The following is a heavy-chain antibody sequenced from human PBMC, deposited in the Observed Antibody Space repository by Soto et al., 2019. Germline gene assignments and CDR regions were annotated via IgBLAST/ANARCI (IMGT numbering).Heavy chain of an antibody. J-gene: IGHJ4*02. Sequence: SGPTLVNPAQTLTLTCTFSGFSLSTSGVGVGWIRQPPGKALEWLALIYWDDDKHYNPSLNNRLTITTDTSKNQLVLIMTNMDPVDTATYYCAHMIAFGGLLDLFDYWGQGSLVTVSS. CDR1: GFSLSTSGVG. V-gene: IGHV2-5*02. CDR2: IYWDDDK. D-gene: IGHD3-16*01. CDR3: AHMIAFGGLLDLFDY.